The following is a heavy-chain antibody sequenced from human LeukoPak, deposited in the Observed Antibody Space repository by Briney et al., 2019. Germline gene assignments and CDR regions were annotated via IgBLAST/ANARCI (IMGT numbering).Heavy chain of an antibody. Sequence: ESGPTLVNPTQTLTLTCTLSGFSVSTSGVVVGWVRQPPGKAPEWLAFIYWNDDKRYSPFLTSRLTITRETSKNQVVLTMTNMDPADTATYYCAHRTSVTSVDYWGQGTLVTVSS. V-gene: IGHV2-5*01. CDR2: IYWNDDK. CDR1: GFSVSTSGVV. J-gene: IGHJ4*02. CDR3: AHRTSVTSVDY. D-gene: IGHD4-17*01.